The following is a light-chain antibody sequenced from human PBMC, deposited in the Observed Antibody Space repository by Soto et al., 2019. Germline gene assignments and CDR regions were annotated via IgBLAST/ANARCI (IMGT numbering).Light chain of an antibody. Sequence: QSALTQPPSASGSPGQSVTISCTGTGSDVGGYNFVSWYQLRPGQAPKLMIFEVSKRPSGVPDRFSGSKSGNTASLTVSGLQAEDEADYYCSSYATNIFGVFGTGTKLTVL. CDR1: GSDVGGYNF. CDR3: SSYATNIFGV. J-gene: IGLJ1*01. V-gene: IGLV2-8*01. CDR2: EVS.